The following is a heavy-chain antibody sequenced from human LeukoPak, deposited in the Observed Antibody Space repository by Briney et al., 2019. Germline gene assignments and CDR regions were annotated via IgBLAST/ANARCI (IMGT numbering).Heavy chain of an antibody. D-gene: IGHD3-9*01. CDR1: GFTFSSCA. Sequence: PGGSRRLSCAASGFTFSSCAMDWDRQAPGKGLEWVAVISYDGSNKYYADSVEGRFSVSREHAKNSLYLQMNSLRAGDTAVYYCARDGPAEDWYYYGMDVWGQGTTVTVSS. CDR3: ARDGPAEDWYYYGMDV. CDR2: ISYDGSNK. J-gene: IGHJ6*02. V-gene: IGHV3-30*14.